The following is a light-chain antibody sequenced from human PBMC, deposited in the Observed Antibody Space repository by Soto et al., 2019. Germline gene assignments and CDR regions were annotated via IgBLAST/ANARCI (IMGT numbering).Light chain of an antibody. Sequence: QSALTQPASVSGSPGQSITISCTGTSSDVGGYKYVSWYQQHPGKAPKLIIYEVSKRPSGVSSRFSGSKSGNAASLTISGLQSEDEADYYCSSYTSTSTPVVFGGGTKVTVL. V-gene: IGLV2-14*01. CDR3: SSYTSTSTPVV. CDR2: EVS. J-gene: IGLJ2*01. CDR1: SSDVGGYKY.